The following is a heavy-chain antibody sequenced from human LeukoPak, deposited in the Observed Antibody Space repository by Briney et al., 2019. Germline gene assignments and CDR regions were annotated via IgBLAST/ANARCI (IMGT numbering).Heavy chain of an antibody. J-gene: IGHJ6*03. CDR2: IIPIFGTA. D-gene: IGHD4-11*01. Sequence: GSSVKVSCKASGGTFSSYAISWVRQAPGQGLEWMGGIIPIFGTANYAQKFQGRVTITADKSTSTAYMELSSLRSEDTAVYYCASPRTTVTTFSPPYYYYYYMDVWGKGTTVTVSS. CDR1: GGTFSSYA. V-gene: IGHV1-69*06. CDR3: ASPRTTVTTFSPPYYYYYYMDV.